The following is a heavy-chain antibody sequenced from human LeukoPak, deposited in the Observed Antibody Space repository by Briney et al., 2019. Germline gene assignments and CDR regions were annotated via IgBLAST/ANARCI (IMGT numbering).Heavy chain of an antibody. D-gene: IGHD2-15*01. CDR1: GFTFSIYG. Sequence: GGSLRLSCAASGFTFSIYGMHWVRQAPGKGLEWVAVIWYDGSNKYYADSVKGRFTISRDNSKNTLYLQMNSLRAEDTAVYYCAKPYRYCSGGSCQSTISYYYYYGMDVWGQGTTVTVSS. CDR2: IWYDGSNK. CDR3: AKPYRYCSGGSCQSTISYYYYYGMDV. J-gene: IGHJ6*02. V-gene: IGHV3-33*06.